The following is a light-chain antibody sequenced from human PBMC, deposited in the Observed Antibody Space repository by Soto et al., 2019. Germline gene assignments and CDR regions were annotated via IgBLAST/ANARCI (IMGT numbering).Light chain of an antibody. J-gene: IGKJ4*01. CDR2: DAS. Sequence: ELVLTQSPPTLSLSPGERATLSCRASQNISNYLAWYQHKPGQAPRVLIYDASSRATAIPARFSGSGSGTDFTLTISSLEPEDFAVYYCQQRSNWLTFGGGTKVEIK. CDR1: QNISNY. CDR3: QQRSNWLT. V-gene: IGKV3-11*01.